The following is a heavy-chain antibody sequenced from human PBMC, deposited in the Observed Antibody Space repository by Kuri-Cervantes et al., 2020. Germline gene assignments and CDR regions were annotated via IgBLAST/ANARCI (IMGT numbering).Heavy chain of an antibody. CDR3: ATATLQKNAFDI. Sequence: SVKVSCKASGGTFSSYAISWVRQAPGQGLEWMGGIIPIFGTANYAQKFQGRVTITADKSTSTAYMELSSLRSEDTAVYYCATATLQKNAFDIWGQGTMVTVSS. CDR2: IIPIFGTA. D-gene: IGHD4-11*01. CDR1: GGTFSSYA. J-gene: IGHJ3*02. V-gene: IGHV1-69*06.